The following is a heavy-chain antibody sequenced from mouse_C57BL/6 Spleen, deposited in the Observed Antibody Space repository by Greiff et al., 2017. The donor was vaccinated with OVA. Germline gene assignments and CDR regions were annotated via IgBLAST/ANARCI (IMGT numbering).Heavy chain of an antibody. Sequence: EVKLMESGEGLVKPGGSLKLSCAASGFTFSSYAMSWVRQTPEKRLEWVAYISSGGDYISYADTVKGRFTLSRDNTRNTLYLQMSSLKSEDTAMYYCTRGDYYGSSPAWFAYWGQGTLVTVSA. V-gene: IGHV5-9-1*02. J-gene: IGHJ3*01. D-gene: IGHD1-1*01. CDR1: GFTFSSYA. CDR2: ISSGGDYI. CDR3: TRGDYYGSSPAWFAY.